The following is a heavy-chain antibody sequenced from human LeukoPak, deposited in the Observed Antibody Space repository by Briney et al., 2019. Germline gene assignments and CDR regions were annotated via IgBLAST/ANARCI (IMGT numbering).Heavy chain of an antibody. Sequence: GGPLRPSCAASGFTLSTYGMHWVRQAPGKGLEWVAFIGYDGSNKWYAGSVKGRFTISRDNSKNTLYLQMNRLRAEDTAVYYCAKDPGYQPPGYYMDVWGKGTTVTVSS. J-gene: IGHJ6*03. CDR2: IGYDGSNK. V-gene: IGHV3-30*02. CDR3: AKDPGYQPPGYYMDV. CDR1: GFTLSTYG. D-gene: IGHD2-2*01.